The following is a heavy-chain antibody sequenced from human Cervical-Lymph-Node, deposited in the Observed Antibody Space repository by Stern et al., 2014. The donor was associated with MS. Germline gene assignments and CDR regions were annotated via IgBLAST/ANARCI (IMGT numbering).Heavy chain of an antibody. Sequence: QVQLVQSGGGVVQPGRSLRLACAASGFTFRNYGMHWVRQAPGKGLEWGGVIWNDGNNIYYGDSVKGRFTISRDNSKNTLSLHMNSLRADDTAVYYCARDPVPRYLEWLRPNYGMDVWGQGTTVIISS. CDR3: ARDPVPRYLEWLRPNYGMDV. V-gene: IGHV3-33*01. D-gene: IGHD3-3*01. CDR2: IWNDGNNI. J-gene: IGHJ6*02. CDR1: GFTFRNYG.